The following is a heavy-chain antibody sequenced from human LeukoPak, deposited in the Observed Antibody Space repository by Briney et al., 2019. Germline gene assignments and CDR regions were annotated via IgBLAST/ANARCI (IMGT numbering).Heavy chain of an antibody. CDR3: VRSNRYSPGNWYFDL. CDR1: GGTFSSYA. D-gene: IGHD1-14*01. J-gene: IGHJ2*01. Sequence: GASVTVSCKASGGTFSSYAISWVRQAPGQGLEWMGRIIPILGIANYAQKFQGRVTITADKSTSTAYMELSSLRSEDTAVYWCVRSNRYSPGNWYFDLWGRGTLVTVSS. CDR2: IIPILGIA. V-gene: IGHV1-69*04.